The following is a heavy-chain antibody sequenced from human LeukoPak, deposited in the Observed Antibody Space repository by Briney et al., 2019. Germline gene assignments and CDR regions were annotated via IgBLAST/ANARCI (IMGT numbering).Heavy chain of an antibody. CDR3: ARVISSRGWLQTENWFDP. Sequence: SVKVSCKASGGTFSSYAISWVRQAPGQGLEWMGGIIPIFGTANYAQKFQGRVTIATDESTSTAYMELSSLRSEDTAVYYCARVISSRGWLQTENWFDPWGQGTLVTVSS. D-gene: IGHD5-24*01. V-gene: IGHV1-69*05. CDR1: GGTFSSYA. CDR2: IIPIFGTA. J-gene: IGHJ5*02.